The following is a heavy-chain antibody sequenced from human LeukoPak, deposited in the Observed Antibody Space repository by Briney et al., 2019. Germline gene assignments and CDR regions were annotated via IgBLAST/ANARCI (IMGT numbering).Heavy chain of an antibody. D-gene: IGHD3-10*01. V-gene: IGHV3-23*01. CDR1: GFTFSSYA. CDR3: ARETLHYYGSGSYYGQGFDY. CDR2: VSSSGGST. J-gene: IGHJ4*02. Sequence: GGSLRLSCAASGFTFSSYAMTWVRQAPGKGLEWVSGVSSSGGSTYYADSVKGRFTISRDNSKNTLYLHMNSLRAEDTAVFYCARETLHYYGSGSYYGQGFDYWGQGTLVTVSS.